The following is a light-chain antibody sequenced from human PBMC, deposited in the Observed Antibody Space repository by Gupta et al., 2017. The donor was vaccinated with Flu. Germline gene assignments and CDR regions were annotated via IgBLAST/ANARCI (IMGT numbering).Light chain of an antibody. CDR2: DAS. V-gene: IGKV1-33*01. Sequence: PSSLSASVGDRVNITFRASQVITRYLNWYQQKPGKAPRLLIYDASSSQAGVPSRFSGSASGTEYTLTISSLQPEDVATYYCQQYDNLPLTYGGGTRVDIK. CDR1: QVITRY. J-gene: IGKJ4*01. CDR3: QQYDNLPLT.